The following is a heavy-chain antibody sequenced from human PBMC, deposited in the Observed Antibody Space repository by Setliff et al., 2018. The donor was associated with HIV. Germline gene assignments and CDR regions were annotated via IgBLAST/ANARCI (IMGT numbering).Heavy chain of an antibody. D-gene: IGHD2-15*01. CDR2: INHSGST. J-gene: IGHJ4*02. Sequence: PSETLSLTCAVYGGSFSGYYWGWIRQSPGKGLEWFGGINHSGSTNYNPSLKSRLTISVDTSTNQFSLNLTSVTAADTAVYYCARDVGRLDYFDYWGQGTLVTVSS. CDR1: GGSFSGYY. V-gene: IGHV4-34*01. CDR3: ARDVGRLDYFDY.